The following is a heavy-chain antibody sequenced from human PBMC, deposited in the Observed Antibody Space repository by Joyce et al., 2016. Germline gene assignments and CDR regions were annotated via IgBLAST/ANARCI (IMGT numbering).Heavy chain of an antibody. D-gene: IGHD2-2*01. CDR1: GFTFDDYA. Sequence: EVQLVESGGGVVRPGGSLRLYCAASGFTFDDYAMSWVRQGPGKGLEWVSGINWNGGSTGYADSVKGRFTISRDNARKYLYLQMNSLGAEDTALYHCARVGYCSGTTCYGGDYYYHGMDVWGEGTTVTVSS. CDR3: ARVGYCSGTTCYGGDYYYHGMDV. J-gene: IGHJ6*04. CDR2: INWNGGST. V-gene: IGHV3-20*01.